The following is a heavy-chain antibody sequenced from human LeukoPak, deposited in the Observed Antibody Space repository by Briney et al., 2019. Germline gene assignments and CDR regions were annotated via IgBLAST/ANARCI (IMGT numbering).Heavy chain of an antibody. J-gene: IGHJ6*02. CDR2: ISSSSSYT. D-gene: IGHD4-17*01. V-gene: IGHV3-11*06. CDR3: AREGGMTTVTTLGYGMDV. Sequence: GGSLRLSCAASGFTFSDYYMSWIRQAPGKGLEWVSYISSSSSYTNYADSVKGRFTISRDNAKNSLYLQMNSLRAEDTAVYYCAREGGMTTVTTLGYGMDVWGQGTTVTVSS. CDR1: GFTFSDYY.